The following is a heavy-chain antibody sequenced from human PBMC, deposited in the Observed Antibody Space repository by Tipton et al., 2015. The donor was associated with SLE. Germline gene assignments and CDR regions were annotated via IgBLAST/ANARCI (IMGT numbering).Heavy chain of an antibody. V-gene: IGHV4-34*01. CDR1: GGSISSHY. J-gene: IGHJ6*02. CDR3: ARRNGNALAFPDYGMDV. D-gene: IGHD1-20*01. Sequence: TLSLTCTVSGGSISSHYWSWIRQPPGKGLEWIGEINHSGSTNYNPSLKSRVTISVDTSKNQFSLKLSSVTAADTAVYYCARRNGNALAFPDYGMDVWGQGTTVTVSS. CDR2: INHSGST.